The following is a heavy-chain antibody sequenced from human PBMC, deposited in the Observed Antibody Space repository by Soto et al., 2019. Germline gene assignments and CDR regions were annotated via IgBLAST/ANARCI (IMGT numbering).Heavy chain of an antibody. CDR2: IWYDGSNK. CDR1: GVTFSSYG. J-gene: IGHJ6*02. CDR3: ARYNWNYGSLDV. D-gene: IGHD1-7*01. Sequence: GGSLRLSCAASGVTFSSYGMHWVHQAPGKGLEWVAVIWYDGSNKYYADSVKGRFTISRDNSKNTLYLQMNSLRAEDTAVYYCARYNWNYGSLDVWGQGTTVTVSS. V-gene: IGHV3-33*01.